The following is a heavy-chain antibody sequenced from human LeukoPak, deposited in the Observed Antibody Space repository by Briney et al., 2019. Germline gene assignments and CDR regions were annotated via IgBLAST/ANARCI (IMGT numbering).Heavy chain of an antibody. Sequence: PGGSLRLSCSASGFTFSNPWMSWVRQAPGKGLEWVGRIKSKTAGGTTDYAAPVKGRFTISRDDSKNTLYLQMNSLNTEDTAVYYCTTVRPYSSNYGFNYWGQGTLVTVSS. CDR2: IKSKTAGGTT. CDR1: GFTFSNPW. CDR3: TTVRPYSSNYGFNY. V-gene: IGHV3-15*01. J-gene: IGHJ4*02. D-gene: IGHD2-2*01.